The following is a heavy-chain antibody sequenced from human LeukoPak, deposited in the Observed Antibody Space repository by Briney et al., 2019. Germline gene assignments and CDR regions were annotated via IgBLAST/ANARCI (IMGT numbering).Heavy chain of an antibody. CDR2: IYDRGPA. D-gene: IGHD3-10*01. Sequence: SETLSLTCTVSGYAITSGGFSWNWIRQSPGKGLEWIGCIYDRGPAYYNPSLKSRFTISVDRPKNQFFLNVTSLTAADTAVYYCARSRQASGLFNSWGQGTLVTVSS. J-gene: IGHJ5*01. CDR1: GYAITSGGFS. CDR3: ARSRQASGLFNS. V-gene: IGHV4-30-2*06.